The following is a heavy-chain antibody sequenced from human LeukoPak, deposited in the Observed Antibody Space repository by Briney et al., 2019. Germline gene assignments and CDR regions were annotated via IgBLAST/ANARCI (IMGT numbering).Heavy chain of an antibody. V-gene: IGHV1-8*02. D-gene: IGHD2-15*01. Sequence: ASVKVSCKASGGTFSSYAISWVRQATGQGLEWMGWMNPNSGNTGYAQKFQGRVTMTRNTSISTAYMELSSLRSEDTAVYYCARASAVGFDYWGQGTLVTVSS. CDR3: ARASAVGFDY. CDR1: GGTFSSYA. J-gene: IGHJ4*02. CDR2: MNPNSGNT.